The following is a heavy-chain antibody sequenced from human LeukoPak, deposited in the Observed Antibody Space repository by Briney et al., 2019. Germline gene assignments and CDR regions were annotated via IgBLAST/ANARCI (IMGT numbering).Heavy chain of an antibody. CDR2: ISGSGGST. D-gene: IGHD2-8*01. V-gene: IGHV3-23*01. CDR3: SRLACTTGVCSTEY. Sequence: TGGSLRLSCAASGFTFSSYAMSWVRQAPGKGLEWVSAISGSGGSTYYADSVKGRFTISRDNSKNTLYLQMNSLRAEDTAVYYCSRLACTTGVCSTEYWGRGTPVTVSS. J-gene: IGHJ4*02. CDR1: GFTFSSYA.